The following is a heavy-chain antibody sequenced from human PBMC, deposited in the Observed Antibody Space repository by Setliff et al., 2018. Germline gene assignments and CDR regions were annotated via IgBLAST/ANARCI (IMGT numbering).Heavy chain of an antibody. Sequence: PGGSLRLSCAASGFTFSTYAVSWVRQAPGKGLEWVSSVSGSGSSAYYADSVKGRFTISRDNPKNTLFLQMNSLRAEDTAVYYCAKGPPSSGTYGGYFQHWGQGTLVTVS. J-gene: IGHJ1*01. CDR2: VSGSGSSA. CDR3: AKGPPSSGTYGGYFQH. CDR1: GFTFSTYA. V-gene: IGHV3-23*01. D-gene: IGHD1-26*01.